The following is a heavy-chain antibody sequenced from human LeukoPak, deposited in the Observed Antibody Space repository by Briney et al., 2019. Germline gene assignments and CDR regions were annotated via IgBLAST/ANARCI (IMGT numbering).Heavy chain of an antibody. CDR1: GFTFNNYV. Sequence: GGSLRLSCAASGFTFNNYVMSWVRQAPGKGLDWVSTIRGLGDGTYYADSVTGRFTISRDNSNNTLYLLMNSLRAEDTAVYYCARDHSIGYCSSTSCYRHSFDYWGQGTLVTVSS. D-gene: IGHD2-2*01. J-gene: IGHJ4*02. V-gene: IGHV3-23*01. CDR2: IRGLGDGT. CDR3: ARDHSIGYCSSTSCYRHSFDY.